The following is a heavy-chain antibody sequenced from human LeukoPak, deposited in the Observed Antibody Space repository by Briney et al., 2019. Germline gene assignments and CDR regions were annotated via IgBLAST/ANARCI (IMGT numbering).Heavy chain of an antibody. CDR3: ARDRYSDTSRVPFDH. J-gene: IGHJ4*02. CDR2: IKYDGREK. CDR1: GFTFSTYW. Sequence: GGSLRLSCAASGFTFSTYWMNWVRQAPGKGLEWVANIKYDGREKYYVDSVKGRFTISRDNARNSIFLQMNSLRVDDTAVYYCARDRYSDTSRVPFDHWGQGILVTVSS. D-gene: IGHD3-22*01. V-gene: IGHV3-7*01.